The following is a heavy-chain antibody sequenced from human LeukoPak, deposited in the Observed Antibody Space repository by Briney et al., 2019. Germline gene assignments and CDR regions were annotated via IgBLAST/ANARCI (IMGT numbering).Heavy chain of an antibody. V-gene: IGHV3-48*01. CDR2: ISSSSSTI. CDR1: GFTFSSYS. D-gene: IGHD3-22*01. CDR3: ARDALSYYYDSSGYSYYYYYYGMDV. Sequence: GRSLRLSCAASGFTFSSYSMNWVRQAPGKGLEWVSYISSSSSTIYYADSVKGRFTISRDNAKNSLYLQMNSLRAEDTAVYYCARDALSYYYDSSGYSYYYYYYGMDVWGQGTTVTVSS. J-gene: IGHJ6*02.